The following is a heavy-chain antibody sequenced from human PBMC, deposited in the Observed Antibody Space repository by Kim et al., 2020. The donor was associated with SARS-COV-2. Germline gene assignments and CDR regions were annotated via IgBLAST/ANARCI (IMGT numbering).Heavy chain of an antibody. V-gene: IGHV3-33*05. CDR1: GFTFSSYG. Sequence: GGSLRLSCAASGFTFSSYGMHWVRQAPGKGLEWVAVISYDGSNKYYADSVKGRFTISRDNSKNTLYLQMNSLRAEDTAVYYCARPSESSWPSPLFFDYWGQGTLVTVSS. CDR3: ARPSESSWPSPLFFDY. D-gene: IGHD6-13*01. CDR2: ISYDGSNK. J-gene: IGHJ4*02.